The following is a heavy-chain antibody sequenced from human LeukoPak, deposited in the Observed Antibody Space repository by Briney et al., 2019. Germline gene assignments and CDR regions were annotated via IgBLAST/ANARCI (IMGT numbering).Heavy chain of an antibody. CDR1: GFSFYNAW. D-gene: IGHD3-22*01. J-gene: IGHJ4*02. CDR2: IRSNSDGGTI. CDR3: ATDFYDSN. Sequence: GGSLRLSCATSGFSFYNAWVNWVRQAPGKGLEWVGRIRSNSDGGTIDYAAPVKGRFTLSRDDSKDTLYLQMNSLQTEDTAVYYCATDFYDSNWGQGTLVTVSS. V-gene: IGHV3-15*07.